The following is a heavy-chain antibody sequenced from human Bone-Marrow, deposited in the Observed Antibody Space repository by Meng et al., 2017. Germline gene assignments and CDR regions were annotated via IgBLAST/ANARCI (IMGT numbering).Heavy chain of an antibody. CDR1: GGSFISYA. CDR3: ATLPPRDIVVVPAAYNWFDH. D-gene: IGHD2-2*01. J-gene: IGHJ5*02. Sequence: SVVVSCKASGGSFISYAISWVRQPPGQGLEWLGGIIPIFGTANYAQKFQGRVTITADESTSTAYMELSSLRSEDTAVYYCATLPPRDIVVVPAAYNWFDHWGQGTLVTVSS. CDR2: IIPIFGTA. V-gene: IGHV1-69*01.